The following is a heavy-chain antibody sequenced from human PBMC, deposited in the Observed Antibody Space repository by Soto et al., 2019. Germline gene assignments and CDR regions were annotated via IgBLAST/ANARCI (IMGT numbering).Heavy chain of an antibody. CDR2: IIPNSGGT. Sequence: QVQLVQSGAEVKKPGSSVKVSCKASGGTFSSYAISWVRQAPGQGLEWMGGIIPNSGGTNYAQKFQGRVTMTRVTSISTAYMELSSLRSDDTALYYCAKDPNIVVVPAATGGMDVWGQGTTVTVSS. V-gene: IGHV1-2*02. CDR1: GGTFSSYA. J-gene: IGHJ6*02. D-gene: IGHD2-2*01. CDR3: AKDPNIVVVPAATGGMDV.